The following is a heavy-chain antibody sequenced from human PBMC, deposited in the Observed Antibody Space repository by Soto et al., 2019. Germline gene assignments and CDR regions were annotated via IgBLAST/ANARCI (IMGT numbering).Heavy chain of an antibody. V-gene: IGHV3-23*01. D-gene: IGHD3-22*01. Sequence: GGSLRLSCTVSTVTFSSFAMSWVRQSPGKGLEWVSAISGSGTETFYADSVKGRFAISRDNSKNSLFLQMNTLRAEDTATYYCATDPNFYYSSAYYTSRWFDSWGQGSLVTVSS. J-gene: IGHJ5*01. CDR1: TVTFSSFA. CDR3: ATDPNFYYSSAYYTSRWFDS. CDR2: ISGSGTET.